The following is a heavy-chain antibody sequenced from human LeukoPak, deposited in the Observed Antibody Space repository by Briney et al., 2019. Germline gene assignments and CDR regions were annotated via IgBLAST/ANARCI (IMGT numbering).Heavy chain of an antibody. D-gene: IGHD3-10*01. Sequence: GGSLRLSCAASGFTFSTYFMHWVRQAPGKGLEWVAVIASDGSHTSYVESVKGRFTISRDNSKNTLYLQMNSLRAEDTAVYFCARERQDTIVHSGAFDIWGQGTMVTVSS. V-gene: IGHV3-30-3*01. J-gene: IGHJ3*02. CDR3: ARERQDTIVHSGAFDI. CDR1: GFTFSTYF. CDR2: IASDGSHT.